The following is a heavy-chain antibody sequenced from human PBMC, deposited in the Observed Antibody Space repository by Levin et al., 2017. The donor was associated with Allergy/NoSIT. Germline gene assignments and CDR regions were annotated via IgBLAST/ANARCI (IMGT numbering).Heavy chain of an antibody. CDR1: GFTFSNYW. J-gene: IGHJ4*02. V-gene: IGHV3-74*01. D-gene: IGHD2-8*01. Sequence: GESLKISCAASGFTFSNYWMHWVRQAPGKGLEWVSRINSDGSSLSYAGSVKGRFTISRDSAKNTLHLQMNSLRAEDTAVYYCAGVINGYFKYWGQGTRVTVSS. CDR3: AGVINGYFKY. CDR2: INSDGSSL.